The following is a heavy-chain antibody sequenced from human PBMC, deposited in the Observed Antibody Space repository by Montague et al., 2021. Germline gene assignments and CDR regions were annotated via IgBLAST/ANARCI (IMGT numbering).Heavy chain of an antibody. CDR2: IVSSSIYI. Sequence: SGAEVKKPGESLKISCAASGFTFTSFTMTWVRQAPGKGLEWLSSIVSSSIYIQYADSVKGRSTISRDNAENSVYLQMNYLRAEDTAVYYCARVSLGIVVVNMDVWGKGTTVTVSS. J-gene: IGHJ6*03. CDR1: GFTFTSFT. D-gene: IGHD2-2*03. CDR3: ARVSLGIVVVNMDV. V-gene: IGHV3-21*01.